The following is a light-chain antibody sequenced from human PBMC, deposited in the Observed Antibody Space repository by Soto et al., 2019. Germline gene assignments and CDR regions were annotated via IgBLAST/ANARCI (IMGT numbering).Light chain of an antibody. CDR3: SSYAGSNSVV. J-gene: IGLJ2*01. CDR1: STDVGGYNY. CDR2: EVS. V-gene: IGLV2-8*01. Sequence: QSALTQPPSASGSPGQSVTISCTGTSTDVGGYNYVSWYPQHPGKAPKLMIYEVSKRPSGVPDRFSGSKSGNRASLTVSGLQAEDEADYYCSSYAGSNSVVFGGGTKLTVL.